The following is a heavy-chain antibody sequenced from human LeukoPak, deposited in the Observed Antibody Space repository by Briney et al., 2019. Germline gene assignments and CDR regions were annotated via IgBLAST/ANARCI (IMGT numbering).Heavy chain of an antibody. V-gene: IGHV1-18*01. J-gene: IGHJ5*01. D-gene: IGHD3-22*01. CDR3: ARDLWNFYDDSGYNRDFDS. Sequence: ASVKVSCKATSRISWVRQAPGQGLERMGWIGTYGGDTYYAQKSQGRITVTTDTSTSTVYMELRNLRSDDTAVYCCARDLWNFYDDSGYNRDFDSWGQGTLVTVSS. CDR1: TSR. CDR2: IGTYGGDT.